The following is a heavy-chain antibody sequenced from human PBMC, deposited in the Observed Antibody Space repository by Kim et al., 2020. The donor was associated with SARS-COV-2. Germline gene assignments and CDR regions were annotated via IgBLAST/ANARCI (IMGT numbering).Heavy chain of an antibody. J-gene: IGHJ6*02. CDR2: IDPSDSYT. CDR1: GYSFTSYW. V-gene: IGHV5-10-1*01. CDR3: ARLLGNNWGLYGMDV. Sequence: GESLKISCKGSGYSFTSYWISWVRQMPGKGLEWMGRIDPSDSYTNYSPSFQGHVTISADKSISTAYLQWSSLKASDTAMYYCARLLGNNWGLYGMDVWGQGTTVTVSS. D-gene: IGHD3-16*01.